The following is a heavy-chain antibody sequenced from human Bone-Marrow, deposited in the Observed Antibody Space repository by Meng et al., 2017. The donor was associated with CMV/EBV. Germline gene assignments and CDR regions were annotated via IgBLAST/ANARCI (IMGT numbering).Heavy chain of an antibody. Sequence: TVSSNYMSWVRQAPGKGLEWVSVIYSGGSTYYADSVKGRFTISRDNSKNTLYLQMNSLRAEDTAVYYCARVGGYCSSTSCYRGDWFDPWGQGTLVTVSS. J-gene: IGHJ5*02. CDR3: ARVGGYCSSTSCYRGDWFDP. CDR1: TVSSNY. CDR2: IYSGGST. D-gene: IGHD2-2*02. V-gene: IGHV3-53*01.